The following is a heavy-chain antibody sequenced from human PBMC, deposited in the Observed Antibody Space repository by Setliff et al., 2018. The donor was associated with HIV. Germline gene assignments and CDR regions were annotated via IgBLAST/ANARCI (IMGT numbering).Heavy chain of an antibody. Sequence: ASVKVSCKTSGYIFTAYYIHWVRQAPGQGLEWMGWINAYNGNTHYAQKFQGRVTMTTDTSTSTAYMELRSLTSDDAALYYCARTPEVGATAGWFDPWGQGTLVTVSS. CDR2: INAYNGNT. CDR3: ARTPEVGATAGWFDP. CDR1: GYIFTAYY. D-gene: IGHD1-26*01. J-gene: IGHJ5*02. V-gene: IGHV1-18*04.